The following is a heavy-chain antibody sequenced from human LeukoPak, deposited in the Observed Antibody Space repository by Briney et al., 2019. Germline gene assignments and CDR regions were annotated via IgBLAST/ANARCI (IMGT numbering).Heavy chain of an antibody. J-gene: IGHJ4*02. Sequence: PGGSLRLSCAASGFGMHWVRQAPGKGLEWVAIIWYDGSNKYYSDSVKGRFTISRDNSKNTLYLQMNSLRAEDTAVYYCARDLMGEDNYWGQGTLVTVSS. V-gene: IGHV3-33*01. CDR2: IWYDGSNK. D-gene: IGHD1-26*01. CDR1: GFG. CDR3: ARDLMGEDNY.